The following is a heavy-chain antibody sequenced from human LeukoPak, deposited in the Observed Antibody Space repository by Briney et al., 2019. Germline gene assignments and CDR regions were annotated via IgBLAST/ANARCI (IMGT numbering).Heavy chain of an antibody. J-gene: IGHJ4*02. D-gene: IGHD6-19*01. CDR1: GDSVSSINGA. Sequence: SQTLSLTCAISGDSVSSINGAWNWVRQSPSSGLEWLGRTYYRSKWYSDYAVSIQGRITINPDTSKNQFTLHLFSVTPDDTAVYYCARDVATTGWYTFDYWGQGTRVTVSS. CDR2: TYYRSKWYS. CDR3: ARDVATTGWYTFDY. V-gene: IGHV6-1*01.